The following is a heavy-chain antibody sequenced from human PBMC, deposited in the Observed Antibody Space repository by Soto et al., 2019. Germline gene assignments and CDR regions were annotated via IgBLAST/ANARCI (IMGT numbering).Heavy chain of an antibody. CDR3: ARQPTTGDTDLWFDP. D-gene: IGHD2-21*01. Sequence: QLQLLESGPGLVKASETLSLTCSVSGGSISTSRSYWAWIRQPPGKGLEWLANIFYSGRTFYNPSLASRVSVSVATSKNEFSLKLRSVTAAATAVYYCARQPTTGDTDLWFDPWGQGTLVTVSS. V-gene: IGHV4-39*01. J-gene: IGHJ5*02. CDR2: IFYSGRT. CDR1: GGSISTSRSY.